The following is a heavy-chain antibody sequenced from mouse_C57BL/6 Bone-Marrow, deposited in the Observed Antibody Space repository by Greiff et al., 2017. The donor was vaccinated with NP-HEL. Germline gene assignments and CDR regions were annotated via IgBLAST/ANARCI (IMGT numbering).Heavy chain of an antibody. J-gene: IGHJ4*01. V-gene: IGHV2-2*01. CDR3: ARIGSRTWGDY. D-gene: IGHD1-1*01. Sequence: QVQLQQSGPGLVQPSQCLSIPCTVSGFSLTSYGVHWVRQSPGKGLEWLGVIWSGGSTDYNAAFITRLSISKDNSKSQVYFKMNRLQADDAAVYYCARIGSRTWGDYWGQGTSVTVSS. CDR1: GFSLTSYG. CDR2: IWSGGST.